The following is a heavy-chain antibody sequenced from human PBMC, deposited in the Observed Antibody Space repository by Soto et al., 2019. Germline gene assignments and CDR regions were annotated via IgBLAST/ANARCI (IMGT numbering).Heavy chain of an antibody. J-gene: IGHJ4*02. CDR3: ARDRKPYCAGDCYSYYFDY. V-gene: IGHV1-18*01. CDR1: GYTFTTYG. D-gene: IGHD2-21*02. CDR2: INTANGNT. Sequence: QVQLVQSGAEVKKPGASVKVSCKASGYTFTTYGISWVRQAPGQGLEWMGRINTANGNTNFAQNFQGRVTMTTDTSTTTAYMELRSLRSDDTAVYYCARDRKPYCAGDCYSYYFDYWGQGSLVTVSS.